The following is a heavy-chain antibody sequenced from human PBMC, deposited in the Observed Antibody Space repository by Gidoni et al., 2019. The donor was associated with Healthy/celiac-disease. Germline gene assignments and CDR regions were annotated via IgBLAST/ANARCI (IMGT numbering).Heavy chain of an antibody. D-gene: IGHD3-10*01. CDR2: IYSGGST. V-gene: IGHV3-53*01. CDR3: ARNEGHFGGACDI. CDR1: GFTVSSNY. J-gene: IGHJ3*02. Sequence: EVQLVESGGGLIQPGGSLRLSCAASGFTVSSNYMSWVRQAPGKGLEWVSVIYSGGSTYCADSVKGRFTISRDNSKNTLYLQMNSLRAEDTAVYYCARNEGHFGGACDIWGQGTMVTVSS.